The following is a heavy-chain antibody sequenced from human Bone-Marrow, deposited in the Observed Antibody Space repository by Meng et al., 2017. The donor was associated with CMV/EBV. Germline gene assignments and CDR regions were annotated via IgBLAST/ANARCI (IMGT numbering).Heavy chain of an antibody. CDR3: SYGSGSYYPFDY. CDR1: GYSFIKYG. D-gene: IGHD3-10*01. CDR2: VSGDDGNI. Sequence: QIQLVQSGPEMKKPGASVKVSCKTSGYSFIKYGISWVRHVPGQGLEWLGWVSGDDGNINYAEKVRGRVSMTRDTSTNTAYMELSRLRSDDTAVYYCSYGSGSYYPFDYWGQGTLVTASS. V-gene: IGHV1-18*01. J-gene: IGHJ4*02.